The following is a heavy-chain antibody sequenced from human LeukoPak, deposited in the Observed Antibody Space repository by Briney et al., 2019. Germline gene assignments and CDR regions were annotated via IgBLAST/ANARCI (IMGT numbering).Heavy chain of an antibody. CDR2: IYYSGST. CDR1: GGSISSGGYY. CDR3: ARVFIPPYGSGNWFDP. V-gene: IGHV4-31*03. Sequence: PSQTLSLTCNVSGGSISSGGYYWSWIRQHPGKGLEWIGYIYYSGSTYYNPSLKSRVTISVDTSKNQFSLKLSSVTAADTAVYYCARVFIPPYGSGNWFDPWGQGTLVTVSS. D-gene: IGHD3-10*01. J-gene: IGHJ5*02.